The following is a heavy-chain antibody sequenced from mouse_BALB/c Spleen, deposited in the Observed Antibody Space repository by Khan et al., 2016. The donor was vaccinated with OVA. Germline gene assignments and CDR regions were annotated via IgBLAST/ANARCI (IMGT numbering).Heavy chain of an antibody. Sequence: EVKLLESGPSLVKPSQTLSLTCSVTGDSFTSGYWNWIRQSPGHKLEYMGYINTSGSTYSNPSLKSRISITRDTSKNQYSLQMNSGTTEDTATYYCARYNGFYYFDYWGQGTTLTVSS. J-gene: IGHJ2*01. D-gene: IGHD1-2*01. CDR3: ARYNGFYYFDY. CDR2: INTSGST. CDR1: GDSFTSGY. V-gene: IGHV3-8*02.